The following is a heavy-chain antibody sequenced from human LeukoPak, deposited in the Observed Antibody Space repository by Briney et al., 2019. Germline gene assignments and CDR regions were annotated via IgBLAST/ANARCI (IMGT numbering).Heavy chain of an antibody. CDR2: INHSGST. Sequence: GSLRLSCAASGFTFSSYSMNWVRQAPGKGLEWIGEINHSGSTNYNPSLKSRVTISVDTSKNQFSLKLSSVTAADTAVYYCARGRSITMVRGVTTRRVDAFDIWGQGTMVTVSS. CDR1: GFTFSSYS. J-gene: IGHJ3*02. CDR3: ARGRSITMVRGVTTRRVDAFDI. V-gene: IGHV4-34*01. D-gene: IGHD3-10*01.